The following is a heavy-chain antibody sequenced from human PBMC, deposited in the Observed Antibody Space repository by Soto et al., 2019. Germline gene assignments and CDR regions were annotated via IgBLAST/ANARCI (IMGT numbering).Heavy chain of an antibody. V-gene: IGHV5-51*01. CDR3: ARLMVVAAPAGWFEP. CDR1: GDDFTHGC. CDR2: IYPRDSDT. J-gene: IGHJ5*02. D-gene: IGHD2-15*01. Sequence: GESLKISCEGSGDDFTHGCIGWVRQMPGKGLEWMGVIYPRDSDTIYGPSFEGQVTISADKSINTAYLEWSSLKASDTAMYYCARLMVVAAPAGWFEPWGQGTLVTVSS.